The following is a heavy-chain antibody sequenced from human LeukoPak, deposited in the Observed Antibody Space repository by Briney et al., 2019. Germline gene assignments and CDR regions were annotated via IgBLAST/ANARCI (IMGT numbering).Heavy chain of an antibody. CDR1: GFTFSSYA. D-gene: IGHD1-26*01. CDR3: AGSGSVFRFDY. J-gene: IGHJ4*02. V-gene: IGHV3-23*01. Sequence: GGSLRLSCAASGFTFSSYAMSWVRQAPGKGLEWVSAISGSGGSTYYADSVKGRFTISRDNSKNTLYLQMNSLRADDTAVYYGAGSGSVFRFDYWGQGTLVTVSS. CDR2: ISGSGGST.